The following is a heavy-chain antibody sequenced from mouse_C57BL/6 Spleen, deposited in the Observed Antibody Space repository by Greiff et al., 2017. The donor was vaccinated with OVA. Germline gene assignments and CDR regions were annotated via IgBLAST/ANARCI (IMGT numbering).Heavy chain of an antibody. Sequence: QVQLQQPGAELVKPGASVKLSCKASGYTFTSYWMHWVKQRPGQGLEWIGMIHPNSGSTNYNEKFKSKATLTVDKSSRTAYMQLSSLTSEDSAVYYCARSGYGNFPAMDYWGQGTSVTVSS. D-gene: IGHD2-1*01. V-gene: IGHV1-64*01. CDR3: ARSGYGNFPAMDY. CDR1: GYTFTSYW. J-gene: IGHJ4*01. CDR2: IHPNSGST.